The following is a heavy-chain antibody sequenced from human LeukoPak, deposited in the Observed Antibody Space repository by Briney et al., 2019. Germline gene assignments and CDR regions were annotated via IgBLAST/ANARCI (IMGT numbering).Heavy chain of an antibody. CDR2: ISWNSGSI. V-gene: IGHV3-9*01. CDR1: GFTFDDYA. D-gene: IGHD6-13*01. CDR3: TKQQLELDAFDI. Sequence: GRSLRLSCAASGFTFDDYAMHWVRQAPGKGLEWVSGISWNSGSIGYADSVKGRFTISRDNAKNSLYLQMNSLRAEATALYYCTKQQLELDAFDIWGQGTMVPVSS. J-gene: IGHJ3*02.